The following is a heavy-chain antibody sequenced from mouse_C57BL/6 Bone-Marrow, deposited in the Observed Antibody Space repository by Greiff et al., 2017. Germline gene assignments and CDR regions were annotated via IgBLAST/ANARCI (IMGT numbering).Heavy chain of an antibody. CDR3: APYYYGSGAY. V-gene: IGHV5-17*01. J-gene: IGHJ3*01. D-gene: IGHD1-1*01. Sequence: DVKLVESGGGLVKPGGSLKLSCAASGFTFSDYGMHWVRQAPEKGLEWVAYISSGSSTIYYADTVKGRFTISRDNAKNTLFLQMTSLRSEDTAMYYCAPYYYGSGAYWGQGTLVTVSA. CDR2: ISSGSSTI. CDR1: GFTFSDYG.